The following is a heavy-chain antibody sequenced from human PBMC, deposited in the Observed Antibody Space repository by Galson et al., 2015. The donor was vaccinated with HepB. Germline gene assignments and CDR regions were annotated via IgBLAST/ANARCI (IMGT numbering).Heavy chain of an antibody. V-gene: IGHV3-23*01. J-gene: IGHJ4*02. D-gene: IGHD2-15*01. Sequence: SLRLSCAASGFTFTRYAMTWVRQAPGKGLEGVSSITSSGGNTYYTDSVKGRFTISRDTSKTTLFLQLNSLRAEDTAVYYCAKDGVMVATNPYHFHYWGQGTLVTVSS. CDR3: AKDGVMVATNPYHFHY. CDR1: GFTFTRYA. CDR2: ITSSGGNT.